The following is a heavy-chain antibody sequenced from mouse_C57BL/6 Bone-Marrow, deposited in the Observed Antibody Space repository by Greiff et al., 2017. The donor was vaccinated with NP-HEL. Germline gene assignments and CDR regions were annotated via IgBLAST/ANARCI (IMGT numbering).Heavy chain of an antibody. CDR1: GFTFNTYA. V-gene: IGHV10-3*01. CDR2: IRSKSSNYAT. J-gene: IGHJ4*01. D-gene: IGHD2-5*01. CDR3: VSPLAYYSNLYAMDY. Sequence: EVKVVESGGGLVQPKGSLKLSCAASGFTFNTYAMHWVRQAPGKGLEWVARIRSKSSNYATYYADSVKDRFTISRDDSQSMLYLQMNNLKTEDTAMYYCVSPLAYYSNLYAMDYWGQGTSVTVSS.